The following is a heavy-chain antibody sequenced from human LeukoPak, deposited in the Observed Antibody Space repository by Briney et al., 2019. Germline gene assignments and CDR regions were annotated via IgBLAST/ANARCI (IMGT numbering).Heavy chain of an antibody. D-gene: IGHD5-18*01. CDR2: ISGSGGST. V-gene: IGHV3-23*01. CDR3: ARGRLISYGYDY. Sequence: GGSLRLSCAASGFTFSSYGMSWVRQAPGKGLEWVSAISGSGGSTYYADSVKGRFTISRDNAKNSLYLQMNSLRAEDTAVYYCARGRLISYGYDYWGQGTLVTVSS. CDR1: GFTFSSYG. J-gene: IGHJ4*02.